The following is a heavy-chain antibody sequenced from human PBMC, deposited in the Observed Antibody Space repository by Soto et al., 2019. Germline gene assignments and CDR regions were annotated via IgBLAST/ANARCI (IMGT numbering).Heavy chain of an antibody. D-gene: IGHD3-10*01. CDR3: AITMVRGVMGYFDY. CDR1: GYTFTGYY. J-gene: IGHJ4*02. Sequence: ASVKVSCKASGYTFTGYYMHWVRQAPGQGLEWMGWINPNSGGTNYAQKFQGRVTMTRDTSISTAYMELSRLRSDDTAVYYCAITMVRGVMGYFDYWGQGTPVTVSS. CDR2: INPNSGGT. V-gene: IGHV1-2*02.